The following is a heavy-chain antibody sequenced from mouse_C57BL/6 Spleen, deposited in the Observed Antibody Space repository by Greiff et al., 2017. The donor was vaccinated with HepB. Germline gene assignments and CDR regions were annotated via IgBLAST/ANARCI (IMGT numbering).Heavy chain of an antibody. V-gene: IGHV1-52*01. D-gene: IGHD1-1*01. CDR1: GYTFTSYW. CDR2: IDPSDSET. J-gene: IGHJ1*03. CDR3: ARGTTVGGYFDV. Sequence: VQLQQPGAELVRPGSSVKLSCKASGYTFTSYWMHWVKQRPIQGLEWIGNIDPSDSETHYNQKFKDKATLTVDKSSSTAYMQLSSLTSEDSAVYYCARGTTVGGYFDVWGTGTTVTVSS.